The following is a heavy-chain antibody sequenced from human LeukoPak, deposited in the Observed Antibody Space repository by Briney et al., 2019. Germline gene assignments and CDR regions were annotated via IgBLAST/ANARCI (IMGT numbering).Heavy chain of an antibody. CDR3: ARGRGPYGWFDP. CDR2: MNSDGTTT. CDR1: GFSSSDYW. V-gene: IGHV3-74*01. Sequence: PGGSLRLSCAVSGFSSSDYWMHWVRHAPGKGLVWVSRMNSDGTTTNYADSVKGRFTISRDNAKNTLYLQMNSLRAEDTAVYYCARGRGPYGWFDPWGQGTLVTVSS. D-gene: IGHD3-10*01. J-gene: IGHJ5*02.